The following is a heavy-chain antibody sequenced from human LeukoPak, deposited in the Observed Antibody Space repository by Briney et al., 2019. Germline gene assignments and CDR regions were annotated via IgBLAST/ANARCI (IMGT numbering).Heavy chain of an antibody. CDR2: ISGDGVST. V-gene: IGHV3-43*02. J-gene: IGHJ4*02. Sequence: PGGSLSLSCAASCFTFSSYSMNWVRQAPGKGLEWVSLISGDGVSTFYADSVKGRFSISRDNSKNSLSLEMNSLRTEDTAMYYCARESGKFDYWGQGTLVAVSS. CDR1: CFTFSSYS. CDR3: ARESGKFDY.